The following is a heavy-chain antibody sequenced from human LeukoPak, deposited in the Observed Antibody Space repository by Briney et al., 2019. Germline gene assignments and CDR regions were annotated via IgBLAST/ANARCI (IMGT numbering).Heavy chain of an antibody. CDR2: IYSGGST. D-gene: IGHD3-10*01. J-gene: IGHJ4*02. CDR3: ARGLEVRGVLFDY. Sequence: PGRSLRLSCAASAFTVSSNYMSWVRQAPGKGLEWVSVIYSGGSTYYADSVKGRFTISRDNSKNTLYLQMNSLRAEDTAVHYCARGLEVRGVLFDYWGQGTLVTVSS. CDR1: AFTVSSNY. V-gene: IGHV3-53*01.